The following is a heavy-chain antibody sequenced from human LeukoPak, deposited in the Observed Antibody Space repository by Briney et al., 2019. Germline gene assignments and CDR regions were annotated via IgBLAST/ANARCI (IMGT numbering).Heavy chain of an antibody. CDR3: ARDIGDSSGYFPGY. CDR2: ISYDGSNK. V-gene: IGHV3-30-3*01. Sequence: PGGSLRLSCAASGFTFSSYAMHWVRQAPGKGLEWVAVISYDGSNKYYADSVKGRFTISRDNSKNTLYLQMNSLRAEDTAVYYCARDIGDSSGYFPGYWGQGTLVTVSS. J-gene: IGHJ4*02. CDR1: GFTFSSYA. D-gene: IGHD3-22*01.